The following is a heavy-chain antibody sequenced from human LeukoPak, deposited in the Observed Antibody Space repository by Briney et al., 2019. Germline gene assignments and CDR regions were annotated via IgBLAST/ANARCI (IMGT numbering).Heavy chain of an antibody. J-gene: IGHJ3*02. D-gene: IGHD1-26*01. CDR2: ISSSSLYI. V-gene: IGHV3-21*04. CDR1: GFTFSSYS. CDR3: ARGGSYLSAFDI. Sequence: GESLRLSCAASGFTFSSYSMNWVRQAPGKGLEWVSSISSSSLYIYYADSVKGRFTISRDNSKNTLYLQMNSLRAEDTAVYYCARGGSYLSAFDIWGQGTMVTVSS.